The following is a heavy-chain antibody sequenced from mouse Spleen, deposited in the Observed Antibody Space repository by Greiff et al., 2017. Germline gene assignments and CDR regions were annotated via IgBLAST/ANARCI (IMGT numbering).Heavy chain of an antibody. J-gene: IGHJ3*01. CDR2: IDPSDSYT. V-gene: IGHV1-69*01. D-gene: IGHD3-3*01. Sequence: VQLQQPGAELVMPGASVKLSCKASGYTFTSYWMHWVKQRPGQGLEWIGEIDPSDSYTNYNQKFKGKATLTVDKSSSTAYMQLSSLTSEDSAVYYCARWGDEGFAYWGQGTLVTVSA. CDR1: GYTFTSYW. CDR3: ARWGDEGFAY.